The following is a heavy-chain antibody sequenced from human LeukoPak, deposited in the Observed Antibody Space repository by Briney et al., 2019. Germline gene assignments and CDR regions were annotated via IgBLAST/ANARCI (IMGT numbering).Heavy chain of an antibody. CDR2: ISSSSSYM. CDR3: ARALPRGFRHMDV. Sequence: PGGSLRLSCAASGFTFSSYSMNWVRQAPGQGLDSVSSISSSSSYMYYADSVKGRFTIARDNAKNSLYLQMNSLRAEDTAVYYCARALPRGFRHMDVWGKGTTVTVSS. CDR1: GFTFSSYS. J-gene: IGHJ6*03. V-gene: IGHV3-21*01. D-gene: IGHD5-12*01.